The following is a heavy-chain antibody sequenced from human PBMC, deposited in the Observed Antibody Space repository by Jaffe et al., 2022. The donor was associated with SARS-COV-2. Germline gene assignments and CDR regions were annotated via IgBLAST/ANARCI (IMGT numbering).Heavy chain of an antibody. CDR2: ISSTGGFT. D-gene: IGHD1-7*01. CDR1: GFTFSNYA. CDR3: AKDGGGGNYLYTAHFDY. V-gene: IGHV3-23*01. Sequence: EVQLLESGGGLVQPGGSLRLSCAASGFTFSNYALSWVRQAPGKGLEWVSAISSTGGFTYYADSVKGRFTISKDNSKHTLFLQMNSLRAEDTAVYYCAKDGGGGNYLYTAHFDYWGQGTLVTVSS. J-gene: IGHJ4*02.